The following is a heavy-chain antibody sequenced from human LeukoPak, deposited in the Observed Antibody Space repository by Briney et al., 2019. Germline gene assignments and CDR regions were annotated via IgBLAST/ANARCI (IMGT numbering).Heavy chain of an antibody. CDR3: ARDATTAVGWVYMDV. CDR2: IKQDGSEK. J-gene: IGHJ6*03. Sequence: GGSLRLSCAASGFTFSNYWMTWVRQAPGKGLEWVANIKQDGSEKYYVDSVEGRFTISRDDAKNSLYLQMNSLRVEDTALYFCARDATTAVGWVYMDVWGKGTTVTISS. D-gene: IGHD1-1*01. V-gene: IGHV3-7*01. CDR1: GFTFSNYW.